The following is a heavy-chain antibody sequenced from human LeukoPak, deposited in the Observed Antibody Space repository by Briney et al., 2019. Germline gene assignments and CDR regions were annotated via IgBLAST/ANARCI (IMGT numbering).Heavy chain of an antibody. Sequence: SETLSLTCTVSGGSISSYYWSWIRQPPGKGLEWIGYIYYSGSTNYNPSLKSRVTISVDTSKNQFSLKLSSVTAADTAVYYCARESYHNGYNRNWGQGTLVTVSS. CDR2: IYYSGST. J-gene: IGHJ4*02. CDR1: GGSISSYY. V-gene: IGHV4-59*01. CDR3: ARESYHNGYNRN. D-gene: IGHD5-24*01.